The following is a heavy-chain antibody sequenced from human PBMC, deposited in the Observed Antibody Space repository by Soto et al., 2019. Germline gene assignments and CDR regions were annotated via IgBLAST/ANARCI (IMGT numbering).Heavy chain of an antibody. J-gene: IGHJ3*02. CDR3: ASNYYDSSGYWSSAFDI. CDR2: ISAYNGNT. V-gene: IGHV1-18*01. D-gene: IGHD3-22*01. Sequence: VASVKVSCKASGYTFTSYCISWVRHAPGQGLEWMGWISAYNGNTNYAQRLQGRVTMTTDTSTSTAYMELRSLRSDDTAVYYCASNYYDSSGYWSSAFDIWGQGTMVTVSS. CDR1: GYTFTSYC.